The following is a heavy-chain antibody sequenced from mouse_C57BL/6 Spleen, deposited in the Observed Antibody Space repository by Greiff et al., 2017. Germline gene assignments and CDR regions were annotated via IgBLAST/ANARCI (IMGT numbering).Heavy chain of an antibody. D-gene: IGHD1-1*01. CDR1: GYTFTSYW. Sequence: QVQLKQSGAELVKPGASVKLSCTASGYTFTSYWMQWVKQRPGQGLQWIGEIVPSDSSTTYNQKFKGKATLTVDPSSSTAYMQLSSVTSEDSAVYYCVRRGYGSSSLDYWGQGTTLTVSS. J-gene: IGHJ2*01. CDR2: IVPSDSST. CDR3: VRRGYGSSSLDY. V-gene: IGHV1-50*01.